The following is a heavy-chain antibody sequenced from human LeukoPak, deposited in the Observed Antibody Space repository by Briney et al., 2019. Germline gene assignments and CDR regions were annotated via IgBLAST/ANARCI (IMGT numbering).Heavy chain of an antibody. CDR3: AKGDTVTTDGR. J-gene: IGHJ4*02. CDR1: GFTFSSYA. Sequence: GGSLRLSCAASGFTFSSYAMSWVRQAPGKGLEWVSAISGSGGSTYYADSVKGLFTISRDNSKNTLYLQMNSLRAEDTAVYYCAKGDTVTTDGRWGQGTLVTVSS. V-gene: IGHV3-23*01. CDR2: ISGSGGST. D-gene: IGHD4-17*01.